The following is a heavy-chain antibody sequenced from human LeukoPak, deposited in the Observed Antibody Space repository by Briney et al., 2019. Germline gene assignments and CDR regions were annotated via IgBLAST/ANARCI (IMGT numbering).Heavy chain of an antibody. J-gene: IGHJ6*02. Sequence: ASVKVFCKASGYTFTSYDINWVRQATGQGLEWMGWMNPNSGNTGYAQKFQGRVTMTSNTSISTAYMELSSLRSEDTAVYYCARAREYYYYYYGMDVWGQGTTVTVSS. CDR2: MNPNSGNT. V-gene: IGHV1-8*01. CDR3: ARAREYYYYYYGMDV. CDR1: GYTFTSYD.